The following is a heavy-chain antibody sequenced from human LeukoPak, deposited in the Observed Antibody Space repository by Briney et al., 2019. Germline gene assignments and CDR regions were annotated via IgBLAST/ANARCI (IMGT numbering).Heavy chain of an antibody. CDR2: IKQDGSEK. CDR1: GFTFSNAW. CDR3: ARVGLWRAFDI. J-gene: IGHJ3*02. V-gene: IGHV3-7*01. D-gene: IGHD1-1*01. Sequence: GGSLRLSCAASGFTFSNAWMSWVRQAPGKGLEWVANIKQDGSEKYYVDSVKGRFTISRDNAKNSLYLQMNSLRAEDTAVYYCARVGLWRAFDIWGQGTMVTVSS.